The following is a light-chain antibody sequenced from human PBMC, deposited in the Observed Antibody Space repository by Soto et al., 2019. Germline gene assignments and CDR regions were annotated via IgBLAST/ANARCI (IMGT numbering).Light chain of an antibody. CDR1: SSDVGSYNL. Sequence: QSALTQPASVSGSPGQSITISCTGTSSDVGSYNLVSWYQPHPGKAPQLMIYEGSKRPSGVSNRFSGSKSGNTASLTISGLQAEDEADYYCCSYAGSSTLVVFGGGTKLTVL. CDR3: CSYAGSSTLVV. CDR2: EGS. V-gene: IGLV2-23*01. J-gene: IGLJ2*01.